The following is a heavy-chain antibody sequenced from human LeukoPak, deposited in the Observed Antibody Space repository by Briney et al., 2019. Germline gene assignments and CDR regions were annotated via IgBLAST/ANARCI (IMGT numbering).Heavy chain of an antibody. D-gene: IGHD5-18*01. CDR1: GFRFNNYA. CDR3: AREVYSYALDALDL. J-gene: IGHJ3*01. V-gene: IGHV3-30*04. CDR2: ISMDGIQE. Sequence: GGSLRLSCAASGFRFNNYAMHGVRQPPGTGLEWVAVISMDGIQEYYADSVKGRFSISRDNSKNTLYLQMNSLRSEDTAVYYCAREVYSYALDALDLWGQGTMVTVSS.